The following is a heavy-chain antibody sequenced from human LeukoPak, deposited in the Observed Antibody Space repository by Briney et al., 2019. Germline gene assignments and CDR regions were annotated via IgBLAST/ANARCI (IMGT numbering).Heavy chain of an antibody. D-gene: IGHD3-22*01. J-gene: IGHJ4*02. CDR1: GFTFTSSS. Sequence: TSVKVSCKASGFTFTSSSMQWVRPARGQRLEWIGWIAVGSGNTNYAQKFQGRVTITRDMSTSTAYMELSSLRSEDTAVYYCAAVFGSGYYYYFDYWGRGTLVTVSS. V-gene: IGHV1-58*02. CDR2: IAVGSGNT. CDR3: AAVFGSGYYYYFDY.